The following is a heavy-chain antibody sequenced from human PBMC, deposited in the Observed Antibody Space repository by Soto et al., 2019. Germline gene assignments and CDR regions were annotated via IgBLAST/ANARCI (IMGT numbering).Heavy chain of an antibody. CDR1: GFFFSGYW. D-gene: IGHD1-26*01. J-gene: IGHJ5*02. Sequence: SLRLSCAASGFFFSGYWMHWVRQAPGKGLMWVSRISGDGSTTSYADSVKGRFTISRDNAKNTLYLQMNSLRAEDTAVYYCVREVGVTPDWFDPWGQGNLVTV. V-gene: IGHV3-74*01. CDR3: VREVGVTPDWFDP. CDR2: ISGDGSTT.